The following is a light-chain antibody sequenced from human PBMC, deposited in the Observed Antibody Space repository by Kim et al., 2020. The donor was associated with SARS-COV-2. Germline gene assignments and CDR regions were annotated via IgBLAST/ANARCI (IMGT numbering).Light chain of an antibody. J-gene: IGLJ2*01. V-gene: IGLV10-54*01. CDR2: RNN. Sequence: QPATPHWTGTRNTVSHQVAVWLQQHPGHPPKLPSHRNNARPSGISERFSASRSGNTASLTITGLQPEDEADYFCSAWDTSLNAAIFGGGTQLTVL. CDR3: SAWDTSLNAAI. CDR1: RNTVSHQV.